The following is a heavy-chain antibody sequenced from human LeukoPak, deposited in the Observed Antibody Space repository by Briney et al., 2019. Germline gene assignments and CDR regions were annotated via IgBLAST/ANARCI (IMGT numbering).Heavy chain of an antibody. J-gene: IGHJ4*02. Sequence: GGSLRLSCAASGFTFSSYAMHWVRQAPGKGLEWVAVISYDGSNKYYADSVKGRPTISRDNSKNTLYLQMNSLRAEDTAVYYCARDGGSSWYFLPDDYWGQGTLVTVSS. V-gene: IGHV3-30-3*01. CDR1: GFTFSSYA. CDR3: ARDGGSSWYFLPDDY. CDR2: ISYDGSNK. D-gene: IGHD6-13*01.